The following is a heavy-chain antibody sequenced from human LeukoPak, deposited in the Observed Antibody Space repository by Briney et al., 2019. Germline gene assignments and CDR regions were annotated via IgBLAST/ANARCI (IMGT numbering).Heavy chain of an antibody. CDR3: ARAPGGI. J-gene: IGHJ3*02. Sequence: PSQTLTLTCAVSGGSISSYYWSWIRQPPGKGLEWIGYIYYSGSTNYNPSLKSRVTISVDTSKNQFSLKLSSVTAADTAVYYCARAPGGIWGQGTMVTVSS. CDR2: IYYSGST. CDR1: GGSISSYY. V-gene: IGHV4-59*01.